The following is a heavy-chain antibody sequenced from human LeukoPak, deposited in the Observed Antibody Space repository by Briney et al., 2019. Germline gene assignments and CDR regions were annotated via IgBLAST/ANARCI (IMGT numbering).Heavy chain of an antibody. V-gene: IGHV3-30*18. CDR3: AKYNYGDYHLGH. Sequence: GGSLRLSCAASGFTFSSYGMHWVRQAPGKGLEWVAVISYDGSNKYYADSVKGRFTISRDNSKNTLYLQMNSLRAEDTAVYYCAKYNYGDYHLGHWGQGTLVTVSS. CDR2: ISYDGSNK. D-gene: IGHD4-17*01. CDR1: GFTFSSYG. J-gene: IGHJ5*02.